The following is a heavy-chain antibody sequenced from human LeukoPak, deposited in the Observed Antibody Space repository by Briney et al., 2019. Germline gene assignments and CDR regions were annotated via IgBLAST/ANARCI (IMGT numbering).Heavy chain of an antibody. J-gene: IGHJ4*02. CDR1: GGSISNYY. CDR3: ARTSARGAQFDY. Sequence: SETLSLTCTVTGGSISNYYWSWIRQPAGMGLEWIGRIYASGSTNYNPSLKSRVTMSVDTSNNQFSLNLGSVTAADTAVYYCARTSARGAQFDYWGQGTLVTVSS. V-gene: IGHV4-4*07. CDR2: IYASGST. D-gene: IGHD3-10*01.